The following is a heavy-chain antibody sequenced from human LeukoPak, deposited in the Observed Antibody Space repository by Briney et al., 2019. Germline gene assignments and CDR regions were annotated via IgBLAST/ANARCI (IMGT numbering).Heavy chain of an antibody. CDR3: ARDSGSYYDAFDI. CDR2: IYSGGSGGST. Sequence: GSLRLSCAASGFTVSSNYMSWVRQAPGKGLEWVSVIYSGGSGGSTYCADSVKGRFTISRDSSKNTLYLQMNSLRAEDTAVYYCARDSGSYYDAFDIWGQGTMVTVSS. CDR1: GFTVSSNY. D-gene: IGHD1-26*01. V-gene: IGHV3-53*01. J-gene: IGHJ3*02.